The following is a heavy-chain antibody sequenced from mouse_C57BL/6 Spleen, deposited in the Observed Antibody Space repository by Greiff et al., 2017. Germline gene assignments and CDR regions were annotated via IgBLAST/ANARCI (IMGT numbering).Heavy chain of an antibody. Sequence: DVKLVESGPELVKPGASVKMSCKASGYTFTDYNMHWVKQSHGKSLEWIGYINPNNGGTSYNQKFKGKATLTVNKSSSTAYMELRSLTSEDSAVYYCARRGGSSYYFDYWGQGTTLTVSS. D-gene: IGHD1-1*01. CDR2: INPNNGGT. V-gene: IGHV1-22*01. CDR3: ARRGGSSYYFDY. J-gene: IGHJ2*01. CDR1: GYTFTDYN.